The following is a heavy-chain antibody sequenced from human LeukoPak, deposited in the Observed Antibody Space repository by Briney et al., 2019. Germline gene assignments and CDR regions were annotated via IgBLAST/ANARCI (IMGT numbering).Heavy chain of an antibody. Sequence: GGSLRLSCAASGFTFDDYAMHWVRQAPGKGLEWVANIKQDGSEKYYVDSVKGRFTISRDNAKNSLYLQMNSLRAEDTAVYYCARGRVPSAMSAFDIWGQGTMVTVSS. CDR3: ARGRVPSAMSAFDI. CDR2: IKQDGSEK. V-gene: IGHV3-7*04. J-gene: IGHJ3*02. CDR1: GFTFDDYA. D-gene: IGHD2-2*01.